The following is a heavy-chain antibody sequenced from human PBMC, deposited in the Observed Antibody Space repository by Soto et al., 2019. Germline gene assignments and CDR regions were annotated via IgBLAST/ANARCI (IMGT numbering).Heavy chain of an antibody. CDR3: ANGYSSGPSPVIY. J-gene: IGHJ4*02. D-gene: IGHD6-19*01. Sequence: EVQLLESGGGLVQPGGSLRLSCAASGFTFSSYAMSWVRQAPGKGLEWVSAISGSGGSTYYADSVKGRFTISRDNSKNTQYLKMSSLRAEDTAGYYCANGYSSGPSPVIYWGQGTLVTVSS. CDR1: GFTFSSYA. V-gene: IGHV3-23*01. CDR2: ISGSGGST.